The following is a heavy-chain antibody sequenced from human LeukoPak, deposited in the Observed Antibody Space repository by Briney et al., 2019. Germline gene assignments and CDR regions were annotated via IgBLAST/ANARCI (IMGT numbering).Heavy chain of an antibody. CDR1: GFTFSSYA. CDR2: ISGSGASP. J-gene: IGHJ6*03. Sequence: GGSLRLSCAASGFTFSSYAMSWVRQAPGKGLEWVSAISGSGASPYYADSVKGRFTISRDNSKNTLYLQMNSLRAEDTAVYYCARESGSWGRAYYYYYYMDVWGKGTTVTVSS. V-gene: IGHV3-23*01. D-gene: IGHD6-13*01. CDR3: ARESGSWGRAYYYYYYMDV.